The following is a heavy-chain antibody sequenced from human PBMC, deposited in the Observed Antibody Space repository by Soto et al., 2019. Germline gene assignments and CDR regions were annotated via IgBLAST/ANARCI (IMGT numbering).Heavy chain of an antibody. CDR1: GYTFTSYY. Sequence: RASVKVSCKASGYTFTSYYMHWVRQAPGQGLEWMGIINPSGGSTSYAQKFQGRVTMTRDTSTSTVYMELSSLRSEDTAVYYCARGYYYDSSGYYSGYGMDVWGQGTTVTVSS. J-gene: IGHJ6*02. D-gene: IGHD3-22*01. CDR2: INPSGGST. V-gene: IGHV1-46*01. CDR3: ARGYYYDSSGYYSGYGMDV.